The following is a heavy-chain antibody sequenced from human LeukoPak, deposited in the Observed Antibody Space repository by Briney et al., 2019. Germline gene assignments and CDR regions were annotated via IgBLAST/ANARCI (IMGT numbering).Heavy chain of an antibody. CDR2: IRSKAYGGTT. CDR1: AFTFGDYT. V-gene: IGHV3-49*03. Sequence: GGSLRLSCTASAFTFGDYTVTWFRQAPGKGLEWVGFIRSKAYGGTTEYAASVKGRFTISRDDSKSIAYLQMNSLKTEDTAMYYCTGDQVGGTVDGMDVWGQGTTVTVSS. D-gene: IGHD6-19*01. CDR3: TGDQVGGTVDGMDV. J-gene: IGHJ6*02.